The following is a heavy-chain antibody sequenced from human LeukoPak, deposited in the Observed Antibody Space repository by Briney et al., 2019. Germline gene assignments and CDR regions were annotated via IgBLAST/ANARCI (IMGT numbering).Heavy chain of an antibody. D-gene: IGHD2-2*01. J-gene: IGHJ4*02. CDR2: ISAYNGNT. V-gene: IGHV1-18*01. Sequence: GASVKVSCKASGYTFTSYGISWVRQAPGQGLEWMGWISAYNGNTNYAQKLQGRVAMTTDTSTSTAYMELRSLRSDDTAVYYCARDNLGGCSSSSCSEPFDYWGQGTLVTVSS. CDR1: GYTFTSYG. CDR3: ARDNLGGCSSSSCSEPFDY.